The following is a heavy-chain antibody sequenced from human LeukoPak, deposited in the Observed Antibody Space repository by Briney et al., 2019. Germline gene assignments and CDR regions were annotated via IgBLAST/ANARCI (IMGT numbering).Heavy chain of an antibody. CDR2: INPSGGST. Sequence: ASVKVSCKASGYTFTSYYMHWVRQAPGQGLEWMGIINPSGGSTSYAQKFQGRVTMTRDTSTSTVYMELSSLRSEDTALYYCAKVLLLHFDAFDIWGQGTMVTVSS. CDR3: AKVLLLHFDAFDI. J-gene: IGHJ3*02. D-gene: IGHD2-15*01. CDR1: GYTFTSYY. V-gene: IGHV1-46*01.